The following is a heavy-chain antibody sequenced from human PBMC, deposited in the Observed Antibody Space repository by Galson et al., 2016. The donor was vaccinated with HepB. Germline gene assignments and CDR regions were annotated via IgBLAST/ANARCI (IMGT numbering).Heavy chain of an antibody. V-gene: IGHV4-31*03. CDR1: GGSISRYY. Sequence: TLSLTCTVSGGSISRYYWSWIRQHPGKGLEWIGYIYYSGSTHYNPSLKNRVTISIDMSKTQFSLKLTSVTAADTAMYYCARDHPGGDSEGAWGPGTLVTVSS. J-gene: IGHJ5*02. D-gene: IGHD4-17*01. CDR3: ARDHPGGDSEGA. CDR2: IYYSGST.